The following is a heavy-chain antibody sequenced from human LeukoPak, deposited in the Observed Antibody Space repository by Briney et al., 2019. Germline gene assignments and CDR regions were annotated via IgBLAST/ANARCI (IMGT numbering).Heavy chain of an antibody. V-gene: IGHV3-66*01. CDR1: GFTVSSNY. J-gene: IGHJ3*02. CDR2: IYSGGST. D-gene: IGHD2-15*01. Sequence: TGGSLRLSCAASGFTVSSNYMSWVRQAPGKGLEWVSVIYSGGSTYYADSVKGRFTISRDNSKNTLYLQMNSLRAEDTAVYYCARDRCSGGSCADAFDIWGQGTMVTVSS. CDR3: ARDRCSGGSCADAFDI.